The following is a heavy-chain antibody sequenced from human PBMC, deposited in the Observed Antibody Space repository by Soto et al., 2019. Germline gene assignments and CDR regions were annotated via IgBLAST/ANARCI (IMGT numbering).Heavy chain of an antibody. CDR3: ATGSTYYGFLT. CDR2: IYYIGTT. D-gene: IGHD3-10*01. J-gene: IGHJ5*02. Sequence: QVQLQESGPGLVKPSQTLSLTCTVSGDSMGSGDYYWTWIRQPPGKGLEWIGYIYYIGTTFYNPSLESRVNISRDTSKNHFALRLTSVTAADTAVYYCATGSTYYGFLTWGQGTLVTVSS. CDR1: GDSMGSGDYY. V-gene: IGHV4-30-4*01.